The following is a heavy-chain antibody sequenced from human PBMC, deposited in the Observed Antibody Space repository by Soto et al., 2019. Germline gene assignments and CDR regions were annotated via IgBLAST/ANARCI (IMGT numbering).Heavy chain of an antibody. CDR1: GFTFSSYS. V-gene: IGHV3-48*02. J-gene: IGHJ4*02. CDR2: ISSSSSTI. D-gene: IGHD2-8*01. CDR3: ASPYCTNGVCYNSLDY. Sequence: GSLRLSCAASGFTFSSYSMNWVRQAPGKGLEWVSYISSSSSTIYYADSVKGRFTISRDNAKNSLYLQMNSLRDEDTAVYYCASPYCTNGVCYNSLDYWGQGTLVTVSS.